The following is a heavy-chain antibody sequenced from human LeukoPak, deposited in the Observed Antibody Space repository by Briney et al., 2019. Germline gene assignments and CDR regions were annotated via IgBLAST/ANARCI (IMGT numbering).Heavy chain of an antibody. CDR2: IKQDGSEK. CDR3: VRHSVGPDY. Sequence: GGSLRLSCAASGFTFSSYAMSWVRQAPGKGLEWVANIKQDGSEKHYVVSVKGRFTISRDNAKNSLYLQMNSLRAEDTAVYYCVRHSVGPDYWGQGTLVTVSS. CDR1: GFTFSSYA. V-gene: IGHV3-7*03. J-gene: IGHJ4*02.